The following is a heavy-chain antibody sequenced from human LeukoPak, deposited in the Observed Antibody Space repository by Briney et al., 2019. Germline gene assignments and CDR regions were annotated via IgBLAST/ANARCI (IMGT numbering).Heavy chain of an antibody. Sequence: GGSLRLSCAASGFMFSNFAMTWVRQAPGKGLEWVSSVSGSGITTYYADFVKGRFIISRDNPENTLFLQIKNLRAEDTAVYYCAKGRSSWSAFDYRGQGTLVTVSS. D-gene: IGHD6-13*01. V-gene: IGHV3-23*01. CDR1: GFMFSNFA. CDR2: VSGSGITT. CDR3: AKGRSSWSAFDY. J-gene: IGHJ4*02.